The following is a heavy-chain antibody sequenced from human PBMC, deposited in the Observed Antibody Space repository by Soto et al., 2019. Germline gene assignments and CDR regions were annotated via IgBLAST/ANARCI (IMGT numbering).Heavy chain of an antibody. CDR3: ATAGGYFDWFPVDY. CDR2: IIPIFGTA. D-gene: IGHD3-9*01. CDR1: GGTFSSYA. V-gene: IGHV1-69*13. Sequence: SVKVYCKASGGTFSSYAISWVRQAPGQGLEWMGGIIPIFGTANYAQKFQGRVTITADESTSTAYMELSSLRSEDTAVYYCATAGGYFDWFPVDYWGQGTLVTVSS. J-gene: IGHJ4*02.